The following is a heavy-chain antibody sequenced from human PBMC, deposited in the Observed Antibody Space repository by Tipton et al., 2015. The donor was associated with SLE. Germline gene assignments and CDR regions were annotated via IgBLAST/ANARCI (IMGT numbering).Heavy chain of an antibody. V-gene: IGHV4-61*10. Sequence: TLSLTCTVSGDSFSSGSSSWNWVRQPAGKGLEWIGYLSYSGSTDYNPSLESRVTISVDTSKNQFSLKLSSVTAADTAVYYCATQGYYXSSFDYWGQGTLVTVSX. D-gene: IGHD3-16*01. CDR1: GDSFSSGSSS. J-gene: IGHJ4*02. CDR3: ATQGYYXSSFDY. CDR2: LSYSGST.